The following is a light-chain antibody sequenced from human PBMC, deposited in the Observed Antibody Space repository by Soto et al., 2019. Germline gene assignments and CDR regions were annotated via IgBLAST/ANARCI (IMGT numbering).Light chain of an antibody. CDR3: QQYGSSPPIT. Sequence: EIVLTQSPGTLSLSPGERATLSCRASQSVSSNYLAWYQQKPGQAPRLLIYGASSRATGIPDRFSGSGSGTDFTLTISRLVPEDFAVYYCQQYGSSPPITFGQGTPLEIK. CDR1: QSVSSNY. CDR2: GAS. V-gene: IGKV3-20*01. J-gene: IGKJ5*01.